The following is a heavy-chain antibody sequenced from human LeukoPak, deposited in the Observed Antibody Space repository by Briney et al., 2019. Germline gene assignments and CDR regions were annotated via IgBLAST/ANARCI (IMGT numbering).Heavy chain of an antibody. Sequence: GGSLRLSCAASGFTFSCCAIHWVRQAPGRGLEWVAVISSDENTKFYADSVKGRFTVYRDNSKKTVWLQMNSLRAEDTAVYYCAKKGVSIGRYDYLDYCGHGTLVTVSS. V-gene: IGHV3-30-3*02. CDR1: GFTFSCCA. J-gene: IGHJ4*01. CDR2: ISSDENTK. D-gene: IGHD3-3*02. CDR3: AKKGVSIGRYDYLDY.